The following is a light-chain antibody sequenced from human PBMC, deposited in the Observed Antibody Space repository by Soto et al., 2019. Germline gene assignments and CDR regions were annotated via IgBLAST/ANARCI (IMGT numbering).Light chain of an antibody. Sequence: DIQMTQSPSTLSASVGDRVTITCRASQSISSWLAWYQQKPGKASKLLIYKASSLESGVPSRFSGSGSGTEFTLTISCLQPDDFATYYCQQYNSSSLTFGGGTKVEIK. CDR1: QSISSW. CDR3: QQYNSSSLT. V-gene: IGKV1-5*03. J-gene: IGKJ4*01. CDR2: KAS.